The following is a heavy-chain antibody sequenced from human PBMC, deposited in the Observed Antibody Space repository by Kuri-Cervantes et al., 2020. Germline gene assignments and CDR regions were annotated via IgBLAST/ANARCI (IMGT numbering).Heavy chain of an antibody. Sequence: GSLRLSCAASGFTFSDYWMTWVRQAPGKGLVWVSRINSDGSSTSYADSVKGRFTISRDNAKNTLYLQMNSLRAEDTAVYYCARAITMVRGVILYYFDYWGQGTLVTVSS. CDR3: ARAITMVRGVILYYFDY. D-gene: IGHD3-10*01. J-gene: IGHJ4*02. V-gene: IGHV3-74*01. CDR1: GFTFSDYW. CDR2: INSDGSST.